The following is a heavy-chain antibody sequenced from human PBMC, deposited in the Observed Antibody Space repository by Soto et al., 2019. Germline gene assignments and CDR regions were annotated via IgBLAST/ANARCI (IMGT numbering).Heavy chain of an antibody. V-gene: IGHV4-59*08. CDR3: ARQWRVFFDY. CDR1: GGSISSYY. Sequence: QVQLQESGPGLVKPSETLSLTCTVSGGSISSYYWSWIRQPPGKGLEWIGYIYYSGSTNYNPSLKSRVTISVDTSKNQFALKLSSVTAADTAVYYCARQWRVFFDYWGQGTLVTVSS. D-gene: IGHD2-8*01. J-gene: IGHJ4*02. CDR2: IYYSGST.